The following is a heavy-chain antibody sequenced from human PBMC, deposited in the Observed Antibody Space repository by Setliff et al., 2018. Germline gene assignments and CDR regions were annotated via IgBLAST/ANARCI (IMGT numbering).Heavy chain of an antibody. D-gene: IGHD4-17*01. CDR3: ARVLTTVTDANS. CDR2: IYHTGST. Sequence: SETLSLTCTVSGASVSSSSHYWGWIRQPPGKGLEWIGGIYHTGSTYYNPSLKSRVTISADMSKNQFSLNLSSVTAADTAVYYCARVLTTVTDANSWGQGTLVTVSS. J-gene: IGHJ4*02. CDR1: GASVSSSSHY. V-gene: IGHV4-39*01.